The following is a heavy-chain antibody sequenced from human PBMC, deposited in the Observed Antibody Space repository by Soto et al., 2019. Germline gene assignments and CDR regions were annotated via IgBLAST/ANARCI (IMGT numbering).Heavy chain of an antibody. CDR2: IYPGDSDT. CDR1: GYSFTSYW. D-gene: IGHD2-2*01. V-gene: IGHV5-51*01. Sequence: GESLKISCKGSGYSFTSYWIGWVRQMPGNGLEWMGIIYPGDSDTRYSPSFQGQVTISADKSISTAYLQWSSLKASDTAMYYCARHRDCSSTSCYRSSYYYMDVWGKGTTVTVSS. J-gene: IGHJ6*03. CDR3: ARHRDCSSTSCYRSSYYYMDV.